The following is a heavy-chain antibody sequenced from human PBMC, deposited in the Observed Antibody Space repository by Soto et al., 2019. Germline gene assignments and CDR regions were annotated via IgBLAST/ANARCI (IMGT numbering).Heavy chain of an antibody. Sequence: SLRLSCAASGFTFSNYISWVRQAPGKGLEWVSLIYSGGSTYYADSVKGRFTISRDNSKNTLYLQMNSLRAEDTAVYYCARNYYDSGGGFDYWGQGTLVTVSS. CDR3: ARNYYDSGGGFDY. V-gene: IGHV3-53*01. J-gene: IGHJ4*02. D-gene: IGHD3-22*01. CDR2: IYSGGST. CDR1: GFTFSNY.